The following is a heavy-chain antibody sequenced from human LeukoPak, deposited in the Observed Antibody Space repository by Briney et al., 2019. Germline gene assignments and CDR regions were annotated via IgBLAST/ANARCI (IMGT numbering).Heavy chain of an antibody. Sequence: ETLSLTCTVSGGSISSYYWSWIRQPAGKGLEWMANIKQDGSEKYYVDSVKGRFTISRDNAKNSLYLQMNSLRAEDTAVYYCARAQRITMIVVVISSLDYWGQGTLVTVSS. V-gene: IGHV3-7*01. CDR2: IKQDGSEK. D-gene: IGHD3-22*01. CDR1: GGSISSYY. J-gene: IGHJ4*02. CDR3: ARAQRITMIVVVISSLDY.